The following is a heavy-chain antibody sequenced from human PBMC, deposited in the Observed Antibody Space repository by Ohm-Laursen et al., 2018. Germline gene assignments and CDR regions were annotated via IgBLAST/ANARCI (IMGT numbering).Heavy chain of an antibody. D-gene: IGHD2-15*01. CDR2: INHSGST. CDR1: GGPFSGYY. CDR3: AQSIVVVVAATLTTVTTRRWFDP. Sequence: GTLSLTCAVYGGPFSGYYWSWIRQPPGKGLEWIGEINHSGSTKYNPSLKSRVTISVDTSKNQFSLKLSSVTAADTAVYYCAQSIVVVVAATLTTVTTRRWFDPWGQGALVTVSS. V-gene: IGHV4-34*01. J-gene: IGHJ5*02.